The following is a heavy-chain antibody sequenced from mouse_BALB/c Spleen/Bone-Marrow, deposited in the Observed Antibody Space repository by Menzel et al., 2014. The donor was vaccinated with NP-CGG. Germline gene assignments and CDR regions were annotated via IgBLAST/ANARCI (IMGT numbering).Heavy chain of an antibody. CDR3: ARDGVYGSHYYAMDY. CDR1: GFSLTSYG. J-gene: IGHJ4*01. CDR2: IWAGGST. Sequence: VKLMESGPGLVAPSQSLSITCTVSGFSLTSYGVHWVRQPPGKGLEWLGVIWAGGSTNYNSALMSRLSISKDNSKSQVFLKMNSLQTDDTAMYYCARDGVYGSHYYAMDYWGQGTSATVSS. D-gene: IGHD1-1*02. V-gene: IGHV2-9*02.